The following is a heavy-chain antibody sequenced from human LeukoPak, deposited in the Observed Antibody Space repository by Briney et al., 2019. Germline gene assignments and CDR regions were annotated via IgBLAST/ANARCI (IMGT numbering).Heavy chain of an antibody. V-gene: IGHV3-30-3*01. J-gene: IGHJ4*02. CDR3: AGGDSNGYPPDC. CDR2: ISVVGNNK. CDR1: RLTFSSYA. Sequence: GGSLRLSCAASRLTFSSYARHWVRQAPGEGLEWLAVISVVGNNKYYADSVKGRFTLSRDNSKNTLYLQMNSLRPEDTAVYYCAGGDSNGYPPDCWGQGTLVTVSS. D-gene: IGHD3-22*01.